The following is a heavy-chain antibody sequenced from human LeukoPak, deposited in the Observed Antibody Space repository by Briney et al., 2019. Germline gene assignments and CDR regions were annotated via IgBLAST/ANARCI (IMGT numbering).Heavy chain of an antibody. V-gene: IGHV4-34*01. D-gene: IGHD3-22*01. CDR1: GRSFSGYY. CDR3: ARALTAVPRYYYDSSGFRGRNWFDP. Sequence: SETLSLTCAVYGRSFSGYYWSWIRQPPGRGLEWIGEINHSGSTNYNPSLKSRVTISVDTSKNQFSLKLSSVTAADTAVYYCARALTAVPRYYYDSSGFRGRNWFDPWGQGTLVTVSS. CDR2: INHSGST. J-gene: IGHJ5*02.